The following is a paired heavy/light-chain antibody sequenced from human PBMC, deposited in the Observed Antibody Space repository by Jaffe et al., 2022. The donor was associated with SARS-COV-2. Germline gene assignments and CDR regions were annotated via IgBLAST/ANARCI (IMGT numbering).Light chain of an antibody. CDR1: SSNFGAVYD. V-gene: IGLV1-40*01. J-gene: IGLJ2*01. CDR2: GNT. Sequence: QSVLTQPPSVSGAPGQRVTISCTGSSSNFGAVYDVHWYQQFPGTTPKLLIFGNTIRPSGVSDRFSASKSGALASLAITGLQAEDEADYYCQSYDSSLNGVLFGGGTRLTVL. CDR3: QSYDSSLNGVL.
Heavy chain of an antibody. CDR1: GFTFDDHA. CDR3: VKDIASSWAGNWFDS. V-gene: IGHV3-9*01. CDR2: LSWNSGSV. D-gene: IGHD6-13*01. Sequence: EVQLVESGGALVQPGRSLRVSCAASGFTFDDHAMHWVRQAPGKGLEWVSGLSWNSGSVGYAASVKGRFTISRDNAKNSLYLQMNSLRAEDTAFYYCVKDIASSWAGNWFDSWGQGTLVTVSS. J-gene: IGHJ5*01.